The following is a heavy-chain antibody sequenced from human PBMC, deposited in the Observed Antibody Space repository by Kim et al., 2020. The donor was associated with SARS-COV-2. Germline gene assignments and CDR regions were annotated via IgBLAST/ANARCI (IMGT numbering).Heavy chain of an antibody. J-gene: IGHJ5*02. D-gene: IGHD5-12*01. Sequence: ASVKVSCKASGYTFTSYAMHWVRQAPGQRLEWMGWINAGNGNTKYSQKFQGRVTITRDTSASTAYMELSSLRSEDTAVYYCARGSGYDLTNWFDPWGQGTLVTVSS. CDR3: ARGSGYDLTNWFDP. V-gene: IGHV1-3*01. CDR2: INAGNGNT. CDR1: GYTFTSYA.